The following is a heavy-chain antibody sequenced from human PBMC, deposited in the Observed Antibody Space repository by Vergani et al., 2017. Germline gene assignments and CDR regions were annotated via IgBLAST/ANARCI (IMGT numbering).Heavy chain of an antibody. D-gene: IGHD6-13*01. CDR2: INTNTGDP. Sequence: QVQLVQSGSELKKPGASVKVSCKASRYTFTSYAMNWVRQAPGQGLEWMGWINTNTGDPTYAQGFTGRFGFSLDTSVSTAYLQISSLKAEDTAVYYCARATDASIAAADYYYDGMDVWGQGTTVTVSS. CDR3: ARATDASIAAADYYYDGMDV. CDR1: RYTFTSYA. V-gene: IGHV7-4-1*02. J-gene: IGHJ6*02.